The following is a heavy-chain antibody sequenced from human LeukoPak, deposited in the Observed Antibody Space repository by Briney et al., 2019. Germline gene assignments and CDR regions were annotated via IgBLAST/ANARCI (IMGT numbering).Heavy chain of an antibody. CDR3: AKDALDSSWYLEYYFDY. CDR2: ISGGGSST. Sequence: PGGSLRLSCAASGFTFSSYGMSWVRQAPGEGLEWVSGISGGGSSTYYADSVRGRFTISRDNSKNTLYLQMNSLRAEDTAVYYCAKDALDSSWYLEYYFDYWGQGTLVTVSS. V-gene: IGHV3-23*01. CDR1: GFTFSSYG. D-gene: IGHD6-13*01. J-gene: IGHJ4*02.